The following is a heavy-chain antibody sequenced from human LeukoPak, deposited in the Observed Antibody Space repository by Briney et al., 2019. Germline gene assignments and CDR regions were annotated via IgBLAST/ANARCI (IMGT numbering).Heavy chain of an antibody. J-gene: IGHJ5*02. V-gene: IGHV4-34*01. CDR1: GGSFSGYF. Sequence: SETLSLTCAVYGGSFSGYFWSWIRQPPGKGLEWIGEINHSGSTNYNPSLKSRVTISVDTSKNQFSLKLSSVTAADTAVYYCARDKCCSGLFDPWGQGTLVTVSS. CDR3: ARDKCCSGLFDP. D-gene: IGHD2-15*01. CDR2: INHSGST.